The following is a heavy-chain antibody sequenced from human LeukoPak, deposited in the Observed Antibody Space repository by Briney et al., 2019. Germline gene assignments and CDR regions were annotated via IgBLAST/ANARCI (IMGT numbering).Heavy chain of an antibody. Sequence: SETLSLTCAVYGGSFSGYYRSWIRQPPGKGLEWIGEINHSGSTNYNPSLKSRVTISVDTSKNQFSLKLSSVTAAVTAVYYCARPKKLGRSWFDPWGQGTLVTVSS. CDR2: INHSGST. D-gene: IGHD3-3*02. CDR1: GGSFSGYY. J-gene: IGHJ5*02. V-gene: IGHV4-34*01. CDR3: ARPKKLGRSWFDP.